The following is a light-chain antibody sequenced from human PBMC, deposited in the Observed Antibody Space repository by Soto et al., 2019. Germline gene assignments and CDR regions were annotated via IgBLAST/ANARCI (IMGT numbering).Light chain of an antibody. Sequence: QSVLTQPPSASGTPGQRVTISCSGSSSNIGSNYVYWYQQLPGTAPKLLIYRNNQRPSGVPDRFSGSKSGTSASLAISGLRSEDGADYYLAGRDDSLGAFFFFGTGTKLTVL. CDR3: AGRDDSLGAFFF. CDR1: SSNIGSNY. CDR2: RNN. J-gene: IGLJ1*01. V-gene: IGLV1-47*01.